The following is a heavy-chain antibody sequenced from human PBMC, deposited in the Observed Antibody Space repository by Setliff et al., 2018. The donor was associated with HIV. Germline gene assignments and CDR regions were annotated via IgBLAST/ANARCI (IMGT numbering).Heavy chain of an antibody. CDR1: GASMRGHY. V-gene: IGHV4-59*11. D-gene: IGHD1-26*01. CDR3: AGGPGTTSIDY. J-gene: IGHJ4*02. CDR2: VYDSGST. Sequence: SETLSLTCTVSGASMRGHYWNWIRQPPGKGLEWIGYVYDSGSTNYNMSLWSRVTISLDASRNQFSLELISVTAADTAVYYCAGGPGTTSIDYWAQGTLVTVSS.